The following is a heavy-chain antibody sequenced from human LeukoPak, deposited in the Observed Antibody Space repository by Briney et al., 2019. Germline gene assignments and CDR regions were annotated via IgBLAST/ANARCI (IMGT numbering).Heavy chain of an antibody. CDR1: GFSFTDYP. J-gene: IGHJ4*02. Sequence: PGGSLRLSCATSGFSFTDYPMNWDRQAPGKGLEWISNIRTTAEGAKYAYYADSVKGRVTISRDDGKNTLYLHMNSLRDDDTVVYYCAKDKRYAFDYWGQGILVTVSS. D-gene: IGHD3-9*01. V-gene: IGHV3-48*02. CDR2: IRTTAEGAKYA. CDR3: AKDKRYAFDY.